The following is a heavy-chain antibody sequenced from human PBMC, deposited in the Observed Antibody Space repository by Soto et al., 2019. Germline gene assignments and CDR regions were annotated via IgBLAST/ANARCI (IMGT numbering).Heavy chain of an antibody. J-gene: IGHJ4*02. D-gene: IGHD4-17*01. V-gene: IGHV3-23*01. CDR2: ISGSGGST. Sequence: GGSLRLSCAASGFTFSSYAMSWVRQAPGKGLEWVSAISGSGGSTYYADSVKGRFTISRDNSKNTLYLQMNSLRAEDTAVYYCAKDRGDYGDYGEVYFDYWGQGTLVTVSS. CDR3: AKDRGDYGDYGEVYFDY. CDR1: GFTFSSYA.